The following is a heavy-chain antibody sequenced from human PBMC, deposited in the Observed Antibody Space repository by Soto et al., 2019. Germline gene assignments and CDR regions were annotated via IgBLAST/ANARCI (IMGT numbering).Heavy chain of an antibody. CDR1: GGTFSSYA. J-gene: IGHJ5*02. V-gene: IGHV1-69*13. Sequence: ASVKVSCKVSGGTFSSYAISWVRQAPGQGLEWMGGIIPIFGTADYAQKFQGRVTITADESTSTAYMELSSLRSEDTAVYYCARDRSNYELDPWGQGTLVTVSS. CDR2: IIPIFGTA. D-gene: IGHD4-4*01. CDR3: ARDRSNYELDP.